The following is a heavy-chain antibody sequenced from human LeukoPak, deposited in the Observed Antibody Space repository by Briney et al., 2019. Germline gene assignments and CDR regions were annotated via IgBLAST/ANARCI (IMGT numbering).Heavy chain of an antibody. D-gene: IGHD3-10*01. CDR3: ARAAMVRGVDYFDY. CDR1: GFTFSSYA. V-gene: IGHV3-23*01. Sequence: GGSLRLSCAASGFTFSSYAMSWVRQAPGKGLEWVSSISGSGGNTFYADSVKGRFTISRDNSKNTLYLQMNSLRAEDTAVYYCARAAMVRGVDYFDYWGQGTLVTVSS. J-gene: IGHJ4*02. CDR2: ISGSGGNT.